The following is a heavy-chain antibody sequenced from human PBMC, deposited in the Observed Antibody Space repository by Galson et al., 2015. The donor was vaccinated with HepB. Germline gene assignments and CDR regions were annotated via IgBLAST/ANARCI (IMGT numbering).Heavy chain of an antibody. CDR1: GFTFSSYN. CDR3: ARGGGTYYYGSGSYATPFDY. CDR2: ISSSSTYI. D-gene: IGHD3-10*01. V-gene: IGHV3-21*01. Sequence: SLRLSCAGSGFTFSSYNMNWVRQAPGKGLEWVSSISSSSTYIFHADSVKGRFTISRDNANNSLYLQMNSLTVDDTAVYYCARGGGTYYYGSGSYATPFDYWGQGILVTV. J-gene: IGHJ4*02.